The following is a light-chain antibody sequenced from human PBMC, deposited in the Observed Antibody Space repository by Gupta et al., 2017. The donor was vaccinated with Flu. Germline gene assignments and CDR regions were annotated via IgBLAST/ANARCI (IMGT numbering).Light chain of an antibody. J-gene: IGKJ5*01. CDR3: KQDDALPPT. Sequence: QAGQVIRYYLNLYQQTPRNAPRLLVYDSYKLDRGHQSRFSGSGSGKGFTFTISIMQPEDVAIYYSKQDDALPPTFGQGTRLEIK. V-gene: IGKV1-33*01. CDR1: QVIRYY. CDR2: DSY.